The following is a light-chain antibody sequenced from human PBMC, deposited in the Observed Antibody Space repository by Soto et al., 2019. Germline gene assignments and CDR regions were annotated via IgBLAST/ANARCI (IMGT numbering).Light chain of an antibody. V-gene: IGKV1-5*01. CDR3: LQHNSYSWT. J-gene: IGKJ1*01. Sequence: DIQMTQSPSTLSASVGDRVTITCRASQSISHFLAWYQQKPGKVPKLLIYAASSLQSGVPSRFSGSGSGTEFTLTISSLQPEDFATYYCLQHNSYSWTFGQGTKVDIK. CDR1: QSISHF. CDR2: AAS.